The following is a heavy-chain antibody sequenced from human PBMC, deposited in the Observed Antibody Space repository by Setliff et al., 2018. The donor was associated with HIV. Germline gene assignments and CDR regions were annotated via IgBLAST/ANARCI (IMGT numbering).Heavy chain of an antibody. V-gene: IGHV4-39*01. Sequence: PSETLSLTCTVSGGSMSSSSYYWGWIRRTPDKGLEWIGIIYYSGATYYNPSLTSRVTISVDTSRNQFSLKLRSVTAADTAAYYCARLGYVSGGFYKTPGPYYFDYWGQGALVTVSS. D-gene: IGHD3-10*01. J-gene: IGHJ4*02. CDR3: ARLGYVSGGFYKTPGPYYFDY. CDR2: IYYSGAT. CDR1: GGSMSSSSYY.